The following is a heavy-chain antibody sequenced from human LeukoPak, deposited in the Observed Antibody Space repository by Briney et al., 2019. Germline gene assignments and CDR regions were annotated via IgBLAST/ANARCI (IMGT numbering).Heavy chain of an antibody. CDR1: GGSISSYY. CDR2: INHSGST. D-gene: IGHD7-27*01. V-gene: IGHV4-34*01. Sequence: PSETLSLTCTVSGGSISSYYWSWIRQPPGKGLEWIGEINHSGSTNYNPSLKSRVTISVDTSKNQFSLKLSSVTAADTAVYYCASWGSGAFDIWGQGTMVTVSS. J-gene: IGHJ3*02. CDR3: ASWGSGAFDI.